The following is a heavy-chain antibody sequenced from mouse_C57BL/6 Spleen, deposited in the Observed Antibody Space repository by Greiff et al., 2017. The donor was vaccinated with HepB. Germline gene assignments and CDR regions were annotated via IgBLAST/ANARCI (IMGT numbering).Heavy chain of an antibody. CDR3: AREFEGYFDV. CDR1: GYSITSGYY. V-gene: IGHV3-6*01. Sequence: VQLKESGPGLVKPSQSLSLTCSVTGYSITSGYYWNWIRQFPGNKLEWMGYISYDGSNNYNPSLKNRISITRDTSKNQFFLKLNSVTTEDTATYYCAREFEGYFDVWGTGTTVTVSS. CDR2: ISYDGSN. J-gene: IGHJ1*03.